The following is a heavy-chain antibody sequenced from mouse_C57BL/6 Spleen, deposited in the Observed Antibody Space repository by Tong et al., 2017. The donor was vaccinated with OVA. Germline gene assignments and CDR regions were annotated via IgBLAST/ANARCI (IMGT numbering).Heavy chain of an antibody. CDR3: ARDYYGSSWGYYFDY. D-gene: IGHD1-1*01. Sequence: VQLQESGTELVKPGASVKLSCKASGYTFTSYWMHWVKQRPGQGLEWIGNINPSNGGTNYNEKFKSKATLTVDKSSSTAYMQLSSLTSEDSAVYYCARDYYGSSWGYYFDYWGQGTTFTVSS. CDR2: INPSNGGT. V-gene: IGHV1-53*01. CDR1: GYTFTSYW. J-gene: IGHJ2*01.